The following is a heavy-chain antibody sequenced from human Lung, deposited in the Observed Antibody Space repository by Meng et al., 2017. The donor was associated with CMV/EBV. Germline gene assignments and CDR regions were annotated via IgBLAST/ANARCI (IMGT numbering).Heavy chain of an antibody. J-gene: IGHJ6*02. D-gene: IGHD2-15*01. CDR3: AKGGVWPTHPKYYYGMDV. Sequence: GSXRLSXATSGFTFSSYAMTWVRQAPGKGLEWVSAISGSGISTYYADPVKGRFTISRDNSKYTLYLQMNNLRAEDTAVYYCAKGGVWPTHPKYYYGMDVWGQGTTVXVSS. CDR2: ISGSGIST. V-gene: IGHV3-23*01. CDR1: GFTFSSYA.